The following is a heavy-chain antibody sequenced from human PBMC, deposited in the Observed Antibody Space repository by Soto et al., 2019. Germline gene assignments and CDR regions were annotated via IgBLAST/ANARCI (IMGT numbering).Heavy chain of an antibody. V-gene: IGHV1-69*05. CDR2: IIPIFGTA. J-gene: IGHJ5*02. CDR1: GGTFSSYA. D-gene: IGHD2-2*01. CDR3: ARGAGQLIVLGNTWLDP. Sequence: QVQLVQSGAEVKKPGSSVKVSCKASGGTFSSYAISWVRQAPGQGLEWMGGIIPIFGTANYAQKFQGRVTITSAESTSTPDMEVGSLRSVETAVYYCARGAGQLIVLGNTWLDPWGQGTLVTVSS.